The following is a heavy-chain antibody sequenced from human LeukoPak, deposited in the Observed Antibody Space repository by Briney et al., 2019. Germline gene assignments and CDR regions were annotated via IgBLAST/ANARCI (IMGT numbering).Heavy chain of an antibody. Sequence: ASVKVSCKASGYTFIDYWIQWVGQAPGQGLEWMGWIDPKTGDTHYAQMFQGRVTVTRDTSISTAYMELSRLRSDDTAVFYCARDLGTRFANSFDIWGHGTTVTVSS. J-gene: IGHJ3*02. CDR1: GYTFIDYW. CDR2: IDPKTGDT. CDR3: ARDLGTRFANSFDI. V-gene: IGHV1-2*02. D-gene: IGHD3-3*01.